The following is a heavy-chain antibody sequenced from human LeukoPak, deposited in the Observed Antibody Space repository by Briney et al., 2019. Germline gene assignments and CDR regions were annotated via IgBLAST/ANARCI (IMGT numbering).Heavy chain of an antibody. CDR2: IYYSGST. V-gene: IGHV4-59*01. CDR1: GGSFSGYY. CDR3: ARAGGYRNYFDY. J-gene: IGHJ4*02. D-gene: IGHD3-16*02. Sequence: PSETLSLTCAVYGGSFSGYYWSWIRQPPGKGLEWIGYIYYSGSTNYNPSLKSRVTISVDTSKNQFSLKLSSVTAADTAVYYCARAGGYRNYFDYWGQGTLVTVSS.